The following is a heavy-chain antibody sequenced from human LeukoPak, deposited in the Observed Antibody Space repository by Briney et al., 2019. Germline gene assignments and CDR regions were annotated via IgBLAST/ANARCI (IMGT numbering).Heavy chain of an antibody. CDR1: GFTFSSHA. Sequence: GGSLRLSCAASGFTFSSHAMSWVRQAPGKGLGWVSAISGSGGSTYYADSVKGRFTISRDKSKNTLYLQMNSLRAEDTAVYYCASAISYDSYFDYWGQGTLVTVSS. CDR2: ISGSGGST. D-gene: IGHD3-22*01. J-gene: IGHJ4*02. CDR3: ASAISYDSYFDY. V-gene: IGHV3-23*01.